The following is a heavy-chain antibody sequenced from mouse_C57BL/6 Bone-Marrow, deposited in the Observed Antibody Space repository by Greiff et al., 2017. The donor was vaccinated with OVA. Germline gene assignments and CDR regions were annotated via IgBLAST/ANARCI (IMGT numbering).Heavy chain of an antibody. D-gene: IGHD1-1*01. J-gene: IGHJ2*01. CDR3: ARLDTTVPDY. CDR1: GYTFTSYW. CDR2: IDPSDSYT. Sequence: VQLQQSGAELVMPGASVKLSCKASGYTFTSYWMHWVKQRPGQGLEWIGEIDPSDSYTNYNQKFKGKSTLTVDKSSSTAYMQLSSLTSEDSAVYYCARLDTTVPDYWGQGTTLTVSS. V-gene: IGHV1-69*01.